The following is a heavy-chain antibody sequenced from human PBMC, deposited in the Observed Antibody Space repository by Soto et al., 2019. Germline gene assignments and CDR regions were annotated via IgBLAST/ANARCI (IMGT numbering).Heavy chain of an antibody. D-gene: IGHD6-19*01. Sequence: SETLSLTCSVSGGSINSSSYFWGWVRQPPGKGLEWIGSIYYSGSTYYNPSLRSRVTISVHTSKNQFSLKLSSVTAADTAVFYSARHYSSGSRTSLDPRGQGTLVTVSS. CDR2: IYYSGST. CDR1: GGSINSSSYF. J-gene: IGHJ5*02. V-gene: IGHV4-39*01. CDR3: ARHYSSGSRTSLDP.